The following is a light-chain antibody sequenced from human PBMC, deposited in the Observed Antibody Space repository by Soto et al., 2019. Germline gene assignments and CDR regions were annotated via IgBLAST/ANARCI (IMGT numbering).Light chain of an antibody. CDR1: QSVSSSF. J-gene: IGKJ1*01. CDR2: GAS. Sequence: EIVLTQSPATLSLSPGERATLSCRASQSVSSSFLAWYQQKPGQAPRLLISGASSRAADIQDRFSGSGSGTDFTLTIKRLEPEDFAVYYCKQYDSSPRTFGQGTKVDIK. V-gene: IGKV3-20*01. CDR3: KQYDSSPRT.